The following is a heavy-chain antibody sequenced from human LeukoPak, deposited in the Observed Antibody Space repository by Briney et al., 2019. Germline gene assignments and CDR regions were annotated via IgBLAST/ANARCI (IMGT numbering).Heavy chain of an antibody. CDR1: GLTFSNHA. Sequence: HPGGSLRLSCAASGLTFSNHAMHWVRQVPGKGLEWVAVILYDGRNKYYADSAKGRFTISRDNSKNTLYLQMNSLRAEDTAVYYCARPYYYDSSGPIEWGQGTLVTVSS. CDR3: ARPYYYDSSGPIE. J-gene: IGHJ4*02. CDR2: ILYDGRNK. V-gene: IGHV3-30*04. D-gene: IGHD3-22*01.